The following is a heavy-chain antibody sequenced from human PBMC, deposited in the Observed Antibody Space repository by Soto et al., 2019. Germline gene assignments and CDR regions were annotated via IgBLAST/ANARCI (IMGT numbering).Heavy chain of an antibody. J-gene: IGHJ4*02. D-gene: IGHD3-10*01. CDR2: IYYSGST. CDR3: ARGVGRLLWFGDAGYLYYFDY. V-gene: IGHV4-59*01. CDR1: GGSISSYY. Sequence: QVQLQESGPGLVKPSETLSLTCTVSGGSISSYYWSWIRQPPGKGLEWIGYIYYSGSTNYNPSLKSRVTISVYTSKNQFSLKLSSVTAADTAVYYCARGVGRLLWFGDAGYLYYFDYWGQGTLVTVSS.